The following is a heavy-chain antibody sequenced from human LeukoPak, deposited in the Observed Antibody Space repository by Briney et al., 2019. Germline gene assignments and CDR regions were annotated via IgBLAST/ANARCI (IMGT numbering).Heavy chain of an antibody. V-gene: IGHV3-66*01. Sequence: GGSLRLSCAASGFTVSSNYMSWVRQAPGKRLEWVSVIYSGGSTYYADSVKGRFTISRDNSKNTLYLQMNSLRAEDTAVYYCASPQKGYSGSYYYYGMDVWGQGTTVTVSS. CDR1: GFTVSSNY. D-gene: IGHD5-12*01. J-gene: IGHJ6*02. CDR2: IYSGGST. CDR3: ASPQKGYSGSYYYYGMDV.